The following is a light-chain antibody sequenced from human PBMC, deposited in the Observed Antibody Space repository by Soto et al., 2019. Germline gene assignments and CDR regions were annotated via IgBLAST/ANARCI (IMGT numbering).Light chain of an antibody. V-gene: IGKV3D-15*01. Sequence: EIVMTQSPDTVSVYPGERVTLSCRASQSVGSSVAWYQQETGQAPRLLIYDASTRATGIPARFSGSGSGTDFTLTISSLEPEDFAVYFCQQYAGSPRTFGQGTKVDIK. J-gene: IGKJ1*01. CDR2: DAS. CDR3: QQYAGSPRT. CDR1: QSVGSS.